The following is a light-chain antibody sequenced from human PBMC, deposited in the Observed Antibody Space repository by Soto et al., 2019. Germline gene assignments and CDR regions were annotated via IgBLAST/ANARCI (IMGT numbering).Light chain of an antibody. Sequence: EMVMTQSPDTLSVYPGERATLSCRASQSVSSNLAWYQQKPGQAPRLLIYGASTRATGIPARFSGSGSGTEFTLTISSLQSEDFAVYYCQQYNNWPRTFGQGTKVDIK. V-gene: IGKV3-15*01. CDR1: QSVSSN. CDR3: QQYNNWPRT. J-gene: IGKJ1*01. CDR2: GAS.